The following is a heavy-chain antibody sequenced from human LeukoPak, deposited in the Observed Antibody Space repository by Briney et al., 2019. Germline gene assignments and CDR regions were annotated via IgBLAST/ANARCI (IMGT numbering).Heavy chain of an antibody. J-gene: IGHJ4*02. CDR1: GFTFSSYA. D-gene: IGHD6-6*01. CDR3: AKVTWESRPPDCNS. CDR2: ISGSGGST. V-gene: IGHV3-23*01. Sequence: GGSLRLSCAASGFTFSSYAMSWVRQAPGKGLEWVSAISGSGGSTYYADSVKGRFTISRDNFRNIVYLEMNSLRAEDTATYYCAKVTWESRPPDCNSWGPGTLVTVSS.